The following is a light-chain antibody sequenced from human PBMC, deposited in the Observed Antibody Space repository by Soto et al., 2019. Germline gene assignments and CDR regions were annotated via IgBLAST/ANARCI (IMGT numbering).Light chain of an antibody. J-gene: IGLJ1*01. CDR1: SSDVGRHNL. Sequence: QSALTQPASVSGSPGQSITISCTGSSSDVGRHNLVSWYQQHPGNAPKLIIYEVNKRPSGISDRFSGSKSGNTASLTISGLQAEDETDYYCCSYAGSMTFVCGTATKLTVL. CDR3: CSYAGSMTFV. V-gene: IGLV2-23*02. CDR2: EVN.